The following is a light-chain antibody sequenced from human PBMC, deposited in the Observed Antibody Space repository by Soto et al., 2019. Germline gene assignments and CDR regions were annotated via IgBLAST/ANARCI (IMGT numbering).Light chain of an antibody. CDR1: QSVDRR. V-gene: IGKV3-20*01. J-gene: IGKJ1*01. CDR3: QQYGSSPVT. CDR2: DAS. Sequence: IVLTQSPATLSXXPXXXXTXXXRASQSVDRRLAWYQQKPGQAPSLLIFDASNRATGVPARFSGGGSGTDFTLTISRLEPEDFAVYYCQQYGSSPVTFGQGTKVDIK.